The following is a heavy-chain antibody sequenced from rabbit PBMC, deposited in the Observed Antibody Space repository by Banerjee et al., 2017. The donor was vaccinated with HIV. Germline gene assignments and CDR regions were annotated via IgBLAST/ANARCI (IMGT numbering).Heavy chain of an antibody. CDR3: ARETSGGWGVVLYYFRL. Sequence: QDQLVESGGGLVQPEGSLTLTCTASGFSFSSSDYMCWVRQAPGKGLQWIACINAITGKAVYATWAKGRFTFSKTSSTTVTLQMTSLTAADTATYFCARETSGGWGVVLYYFRLWGPGTLVTVS. V-gene: IGHV1S45*01. D-gene: IGHD4-1*01. CDR2: INAITGKA. CDR1: GFSFSSSDY. J-gene: IGHJ4*01.